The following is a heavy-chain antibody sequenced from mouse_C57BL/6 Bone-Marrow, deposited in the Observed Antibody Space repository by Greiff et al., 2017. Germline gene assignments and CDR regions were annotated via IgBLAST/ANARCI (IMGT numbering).Heavy chain of an antibody. CDR3: TTFCYEDY. Sequence: VQLKESGAELVRPGASVKLSCTASGFHIKDDYMHWVQQRPEQGLEWIGWLDPENGDTEYASKFQGKATITADTSSNTAYLQLSSLTSEDTAVYYCTTFCYEDYWGQGTTLTVSS. J-gene: IGHJ2*01. V-gene: IGHV14-4*01. D-gene: IGHD2-3*01. CDR1: GFHIKDDY. CDR2: LDPENGDT.